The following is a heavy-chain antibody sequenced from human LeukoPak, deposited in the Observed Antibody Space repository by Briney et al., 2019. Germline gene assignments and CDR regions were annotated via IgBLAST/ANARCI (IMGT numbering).Heavy chain of an antibody. V-gene: IGHV3-72*01. D-gene: IGHD4-17*01. Sequence: GRSLRHSCTASGFPLGDYAMTWVRQAPGKARECFGRNRKKARSYTTEHAASVKRRFTISRDASKNSLYLQMNSLKTEDTAVYFCGTLSRSGYGDYVGFDIWSQGTMVTVSS. CDR1: GFPLGDYA. J-gene: IGHJ3*02. CDR3: GTLSRSGYGDYVGFDI. CDR2: NRKKARSYTT.